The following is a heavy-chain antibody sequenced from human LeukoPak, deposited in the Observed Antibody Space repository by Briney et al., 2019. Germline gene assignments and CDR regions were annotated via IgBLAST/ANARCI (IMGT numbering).Heavy chain of an antibody. Sequence: SETLSLTCAVSGYSISSGYYWGWIRQPPGKGLEWIGSIYHSGSTYYNPSLKSRVTISVDTSKNQFSLKLSSVTAADTAVYYCAGQKTYYYDSSGWYWGQGTLVTVSS. J-gene: IGHJ4*02. V-gene: IGHV4-38-2*01. CDR1: GYSISSGYY. CDR3: AGQKTYYYDSSGWY. D-gene: IGHD3-22*01. CDR2: IYHSGST.